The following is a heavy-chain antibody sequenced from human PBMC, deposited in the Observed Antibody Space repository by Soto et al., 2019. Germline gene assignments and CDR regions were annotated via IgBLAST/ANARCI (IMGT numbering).Heavy chain of an antibody. Sequence: GGPLRLPCTASGFSFRNYLMHLVRPAPGKGLVWVSRIKADGSSTSYADSVKGRFTTSRDNAKNTVYLQMNSPRDEDTAVYYCAREGEAAGEFDYWGQGTLVTVSS. V-gene: IGHV3-74*01. D-gene: IGHD6-13*01. CDR2: IKADGSST. CDR1: GFSFRNYL. CDR3: AREGEAAGEFDY. J-gene: IGHJ4*02.